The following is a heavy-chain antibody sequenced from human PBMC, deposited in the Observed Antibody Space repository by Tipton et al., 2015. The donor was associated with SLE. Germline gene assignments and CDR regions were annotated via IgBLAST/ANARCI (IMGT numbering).Heavy chain of an antibody. CDR3: ARGRRYSSGYDY. Sequence: LRLSCAVYGGSFSGYYWSWIRQPPGKGLEWIGEINHSGSTNYNPSLKSRVTISVDTSKNQFPLKLSSVTAADTAVYYCARGRRYSSGYDYWGQGTLVTVSS. CDR2: INHSGST. V-gene: IGHV4-34*01. D-gene: IGHD6-19*01. CDR1: GGSFSGYY. J-gene: IGHJ4*02.